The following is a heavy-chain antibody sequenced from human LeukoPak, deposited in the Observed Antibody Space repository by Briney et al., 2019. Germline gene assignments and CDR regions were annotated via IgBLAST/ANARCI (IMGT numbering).Heavy chain of an antibody. V-gene: IGHV3-43*02. CDR3: AKDSVTMLRGVISYYYHGMDA. Sequence: GGSLRLSCAASGFTFDDYAMHWVRQAPGKGLEWVSLITGDGGTRRYADSVKGRFTISKDNSKKSLYLQMNSLRAEDSALYYCAKDSVTMLRGVISYYYHGMDAWGQGTTVTVSS. D-gene: IGHD3-10*01. CDR2: ITGDGGTR. CDR1: GFTFDDYA. J-gene: IGHJ6*02.